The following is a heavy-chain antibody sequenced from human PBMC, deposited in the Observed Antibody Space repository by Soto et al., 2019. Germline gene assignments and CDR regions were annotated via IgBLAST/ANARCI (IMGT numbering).Heavy chain of an antibody. CDR2: IDAGDGNT. V-gene: IGHV1-3*01. CDR3: ARAGYNYAPPYYGMDV. CDR1: GYTFTSYP. Sequence: ASVKVSCKASGYTFTSYPIHWVRQAPGQRLEWMGWIDAGDGNTKYSQKFLGRVTFTTDTAASTAYMALSSLRSEDTAVYYCARAGYNYAPPYYGMDVWGQGTTVTVSS. J-gene: IGHJ6*02. D-gene: IGHD5-18*01.